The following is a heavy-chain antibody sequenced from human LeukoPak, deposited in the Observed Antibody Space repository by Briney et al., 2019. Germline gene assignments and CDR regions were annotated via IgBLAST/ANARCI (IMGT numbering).Heavy chain of an antibody. Sequence: SGTLSLTCTVSGGSISNYHWSWIRQPPGKGLEWIGYIYYSGSTKYNPSLKSRVTISVDTSKNQFSLKLSSVTAADTAVYYCARRGIAVEYFDYWGQGTLVTVSS. CDR1: GGSISNYH. D-gene: IGHD6-19*01. V-gene: IGHV4-59*08. CDR2: IYYSGST. J-gene: IGHJ4*02. CDR3: ARRGIAVEYFDY.